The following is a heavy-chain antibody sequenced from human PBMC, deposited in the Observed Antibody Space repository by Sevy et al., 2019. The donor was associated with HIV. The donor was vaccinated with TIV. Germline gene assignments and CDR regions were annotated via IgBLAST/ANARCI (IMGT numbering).Heavy chain of an antibody. Sequence: GGYLRLCCSASGFTFSNVWMSWVRQAPGKGLVWVGHVKSKTEGGTADYAAPVKGRLTISRDDSKDMLYLQMSSLKTEDTAVYYCTTGGSILQHWGQGTLVTVSS. CDR1: GFTFSNVW. CDR2: VKSKTEGGTA. CDR3: TTGGSILQH. V-gene: IGHV3-15*01. J-gene: IGHJ4*02. D-gene: IGHD2-21*01.